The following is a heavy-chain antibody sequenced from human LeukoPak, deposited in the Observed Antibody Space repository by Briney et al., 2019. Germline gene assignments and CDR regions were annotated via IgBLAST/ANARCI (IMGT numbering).Heavy chain of an antibody. CDR2: INPSGGGT. CDR1: GYTFTNYH. D-gene: IGHD5-24*01. V-gene: IGHV1-46*01. Sequence: ASVTVSCKASGYTFTNYHMHWVRQAPGQGLEWMGIINPSGGGTTYAQNFQGRVTMTRDTSTTTVYMELSSLRSEDTAVYYCARVMATKALDAFDIWGQGTMVTVSS. CDR3: ARVMATKALDAFDI. J-gene: IGHJ3*02.